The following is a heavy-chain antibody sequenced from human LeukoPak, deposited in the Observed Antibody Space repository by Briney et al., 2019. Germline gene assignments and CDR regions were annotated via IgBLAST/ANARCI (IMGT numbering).Heavy chain of an antibody. V-gene: IGHV4-34*01. CDR2: INHSGST. CDR1: GGSFSGYY. CDR3: ARAPRRSSQYYYVKGVFGY. J-gene: IGHJ4*02. Sequence: SETLSLTCAVYGGSFSGYYWRWIRQPPGKGLEWIGEINHSGSTNYNPSLKSRVTISVDTSKNQFSLKLSSVTAADTAVYYCARAPRRSSQYYYVKGVFGYWGQGTLVTVSS. D-gene: IGHD3-10*02.